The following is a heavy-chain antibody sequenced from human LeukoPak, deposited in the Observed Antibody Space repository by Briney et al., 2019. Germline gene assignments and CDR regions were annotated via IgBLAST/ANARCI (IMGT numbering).Heavy chain of an antibody. Sequence: PSETLSLTCTVSGGSISSSSYYWGWIRQPPGKGLEWIGSIYYSGSTYYNPSLKRRVTIAVDTSKNQFSLKLSSVTAADTAVYYCARHLEAVVVVAAWGQGTMVTVSS. D-gene: IGHD2-15*01. CDR3: ARHLEAVVVVAA. CDR1: GGSISSSSYY. CDR2: IYYSGST. V-gene: IGHV4-39*01. J-gene: IGHJ3*01.